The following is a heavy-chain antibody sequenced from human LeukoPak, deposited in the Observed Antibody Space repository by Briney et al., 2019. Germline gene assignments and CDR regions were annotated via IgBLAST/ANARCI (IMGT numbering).Heavy chain of an antibody. V-gene: IGHV3-53*01. CDR1: GFTFSSYA. CDR3: ARDRAAAAGRGWFDP. Sequence: PGGSLRLSCAASGFTFSSYAMSWVRQAPGKGLEWVSVIYSGGSTYYADSVKGRFTISRDNSKNTLYLQMNSLRAEDTAVYYCARDRAAAAGRGWFDPWGQGTLVTVSS. D-gene: IGHD6-13*01. CDR2: IYSGGST. J-gene: IGHJ5*02.